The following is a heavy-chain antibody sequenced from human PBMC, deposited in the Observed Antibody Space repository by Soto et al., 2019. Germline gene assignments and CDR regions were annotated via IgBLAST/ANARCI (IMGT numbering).Heavy chain of an antibody. CDR3: ARGVDAGVDV. CDR1: GYTFTTYD. D-gene: IGHD1-1*01. J-gene: IGHJ6*02. V-gene: IGHV1-8*01. Sequence: QVQLVQSGAEVTKPGASVKVSCKASGYTFTTYDINWVRQATGQGLEWLGWMSPNSGATGDAQKFQGRVTMTRDTSMTTAYMELSNLRSEDTAMYYCARGVDAGVDVWGQGTTVTVSS. CDR2: MSPNSGAT.